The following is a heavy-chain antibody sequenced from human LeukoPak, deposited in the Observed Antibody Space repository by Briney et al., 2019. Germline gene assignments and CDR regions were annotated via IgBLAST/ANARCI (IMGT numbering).Heavy chain of an antibody. CDR3: AKGGGITMIVVAYHYFDY. V-gene: IGHV3-23*01. D-gene: IGHD3-22*01. J-gene: IGHJ4*02. CDR1: GFTFSSYA. CDR2: ISGSGGST. Sequence: GGSLRLSCAASGFTFSSYAMSWVRQAPGKGLEWVSAISGSGGSTYYADSVEGRFTISRDNSKNTLYLQMNSLRAEDTAVYYCAKGGGITMIVVAYHYFDYWGQGTLVTVSS.